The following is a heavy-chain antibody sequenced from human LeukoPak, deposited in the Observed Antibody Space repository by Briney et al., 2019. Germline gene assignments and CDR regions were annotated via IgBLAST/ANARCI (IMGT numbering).Heavy chain of an antibody. V-gene: IGHV1-69*04. CDR1: GGTFSSYA. Sequence: GSSVKVSCKASGGTFSSYAISWVRQAPGQGLEWMGRIIPILGIANYAQKFQGRVTITADKSTSTAYMELSSLRSEDTAVYYCARGAVAVAAPFDYWGQGTLVTVSS. D-gene: IGHD6-19*01. CDR2: IIPILGIA. J-gene: IGHJ4*02. CDR3: ARGAVAVAAPFDY.